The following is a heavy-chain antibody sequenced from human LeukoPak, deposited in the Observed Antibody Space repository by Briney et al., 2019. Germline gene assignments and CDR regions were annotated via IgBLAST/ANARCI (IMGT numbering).Heavy chain of an antibody. CDR1: GGSISSGGYY. V-gene: IGHV4-31*03. CDR3: ARGETVTTVHQYYYYGMDV. J-gene: IGHJ6*02. D-gene: IGHD4-11*01. Sequence: SQTLSLTCTVSGGSISSGGYYWSWIRQHPGKRLEWIGYIYYSGSTYYNPSLKSRVTISVDASKNQFSLKLSSVTAADTAVYYCARGETVTTVHQYYYYGMDVWGQGTTVTVSS. CDR2: IYYSGST.